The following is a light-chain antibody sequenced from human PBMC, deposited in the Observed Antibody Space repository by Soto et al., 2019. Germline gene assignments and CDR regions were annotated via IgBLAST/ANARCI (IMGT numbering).Light chain of an antibody. CDR2: DAS. Sequence: EIVLTQSPATLSLSPGERATLSCRASQSVSSYLAWYQQKPGQAPRLLIYDASNRATGIPARFSGSGSGTDFNLNTSSLQPQDFVAYSCQQRSNWPPYTFGQGTKVDI. CDR3: QQRSNWPPYT. J-gene: IGKJ2*01. V-gene: IGKV3-11*01. CDR1: QSVSSY.